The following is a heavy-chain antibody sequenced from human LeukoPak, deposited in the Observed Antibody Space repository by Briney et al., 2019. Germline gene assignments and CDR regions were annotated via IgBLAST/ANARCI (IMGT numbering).Heavy chain of an antibody. CDR1: GGSISSYY. Sequence: SETLSLTCTVSGGSISSYYWSWIRQPPGKGLEWIGYIYYSGSTNYNPSLKSRVTISVDTSKNQFSLKLSSVTAADTAVYYCARTTEGGYTYYYFYYYYMDVWGKGTTVTISS. J-gene: IGHJ6*03. CDR3: ARTTEGGYTYYYFYYYYMDV. CDR2: IYYSGST. V-gene: IGHV4-59*01. D-gene: IGHD5-18*01.